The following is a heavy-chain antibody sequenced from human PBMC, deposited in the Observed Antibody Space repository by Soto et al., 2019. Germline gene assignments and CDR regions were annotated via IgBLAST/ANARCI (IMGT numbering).Heavy chain of an antibody. Sequence: QMQLVQSGPEVKKPGTSVKVTCKASGFTFTSSARQWVRQARGQRLEWIGWIVVGSGNTNYAQKFQERVTITRDMSSSTAYMELSSLRSEDTAVYYCAADPTYYYVSGSFDYWGQGTLVTVSS. D-gene: IGHD3-10*01. J-gene: IGHJ4*02. CDR1: GFTFTSSA. CDR2: IVVGSGNT. CDR3: AADPTYYYVSGSFDY. V-gene: IGHV1-58*02.